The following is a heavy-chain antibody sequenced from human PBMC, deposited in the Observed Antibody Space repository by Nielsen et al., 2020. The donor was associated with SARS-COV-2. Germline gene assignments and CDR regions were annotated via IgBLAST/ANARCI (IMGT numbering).Heavy chain of an antibody. D-gene: IGHD4-23*01. J-gene: IGHJ4*02. CDR3: ARDGVVTPFDY. Sequence: GESLKISCAASGFTFSSYAMSWVRQAPGKGLEWVAVISYDGSNKYYADSVKGRFTISRDNSKNTLYLQMNSLRAEDTAVYYCARDGVVTPFDYWGQGTLVTVSS. CDR2: ISYDGSNK. V-gene: IGHV3-30-3*01. CDR1: GFTFSSYA.